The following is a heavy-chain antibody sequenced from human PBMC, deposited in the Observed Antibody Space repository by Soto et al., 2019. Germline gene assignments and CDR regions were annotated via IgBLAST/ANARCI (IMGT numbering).Heavy chain of an antibody. CDR2: INHSGST. D-gene: IGHD7-27*01. CDR3: ARGWGRIFDY. V-gene: IGHV4-34*01. Sequence: QVQLQQWGAGLLKPSETLSLTCAVYGGSFSGYYWSWIRQPPGKGLEWIGEINHSGSTNYNPSLKRRVTISEDTSKHQFSLKLSSVTAADTAVYYCARGWGRIFDYWGQGTLVTVSS. J-gene: IGHJ4*02. CDR1: GGSFSGYY.